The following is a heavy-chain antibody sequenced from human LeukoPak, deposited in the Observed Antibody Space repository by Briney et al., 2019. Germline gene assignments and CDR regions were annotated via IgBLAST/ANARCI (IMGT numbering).Heavy chain of an antibody. CDR1: GFTFSSYW. J-gene: IGHJ4*02. D-gene: IGHD6-19*01. CDR3: ARQFSGWTTY. Sequence: GGSLRLSCAASGFTFSSYWMHWVRQAPGKGLVWVSRINSDGRTTDYADSVKGRFTISRDNAKNTVYLQMNSLRAEDTAVYYCARQFSGWTTYWGQGTLVTVSS. CDR2: INSDGRTT. V-gene: IGHV3-74*01.